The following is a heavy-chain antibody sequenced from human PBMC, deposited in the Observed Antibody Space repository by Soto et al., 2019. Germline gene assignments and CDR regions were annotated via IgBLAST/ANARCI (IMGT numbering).Heavy chain of an antibody. J-gene: IGHJ4*02. CDR1: GGTFSSYA. CDR2: IIPIFGTA. V-gene: IGHV1-69*13. D-gene: IGHD6-13*01. CDR3: AGFYSSSWPAQYYFDY. Sequence: GASVKVSCKASGGTFSSYAISWVRQAPGQGLEWMGGIIPIFGTANYAQKFQGRVTITADESTSTAYMELSSLRSEDTAVYYCAGFYSSSWPAQYYFDYWGQGTLVTVSS.